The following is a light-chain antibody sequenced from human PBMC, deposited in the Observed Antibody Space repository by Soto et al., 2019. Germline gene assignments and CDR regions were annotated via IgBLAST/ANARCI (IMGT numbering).Light chain of an antibody. CDR3: QQYTNYPWT. CDR1: QSISSW. V-gene: IGKV1-5*01. Sequence: DIQMTQSPPTLSASVGDRVTITCRASQSISSWLAWYQQRPGKAPNLLIYDVSSLESGVPSSFSGSGSGTEFTLTISSLQPVDFATYYCQQYTNYPWTFGQGTKVEIK. J-gene: IGKJ1*01. CDR2: DVS.